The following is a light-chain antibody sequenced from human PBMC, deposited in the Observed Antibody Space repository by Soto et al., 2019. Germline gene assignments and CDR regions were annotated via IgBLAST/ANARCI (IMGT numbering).Light chain of an antibody. V-gene: IGLV2-14*01. CDR3: SSFATTSLAI. Sequence: QSALTQPASVSGSPGQSITISCTGTSSDVGGHDYVSWYQQHPGKAPKLMIYEVSTRPSGVSDRFSGSKSGSTASLTISGLQAEDEADYYCSSFATTSLAIFGTGTKV. J-gene: IGLJ1*01. CDR1: SSDVGGHDY. CDR2: EVS.